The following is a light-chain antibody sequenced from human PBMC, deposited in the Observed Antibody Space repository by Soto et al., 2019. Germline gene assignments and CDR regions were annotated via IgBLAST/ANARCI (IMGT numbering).Light chain of an antibody. CDR3: QQYGSSYT. J-gene: IGKJ2*01. Sequence: EIVLTQSPGTLSLSPWERSTLSCRASQSVSSSYLAWYQQKPGQAPRLLIYDASSRATGIPDRFSGSGSGTDFTLTISRLEPEDFAVYYCQQYGSSYTFGQGTKLEIK. V-gene: IGKV3-20*01. CDR2: DAS. CDR1: QSVSSSY.